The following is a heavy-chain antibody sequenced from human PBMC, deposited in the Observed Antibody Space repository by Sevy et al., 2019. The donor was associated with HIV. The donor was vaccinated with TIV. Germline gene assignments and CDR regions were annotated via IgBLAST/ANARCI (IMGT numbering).Heavy chain of an antibody. CDR1: GFTFNSYG. CDR3: ARDLEFYDYGDYGPAFTPDY. V-gene: IGHV3-33*01. CDR2: IWFDGSNK. J-gene: IGHJ4*02. Sequence: GGSLRLSCATSGFTFNSYGMHWVRQAPGKGLEWVALIWFDGSNKYYADSVKGRFTISRDIVKNTLHLQMNKLRAEDTAVSYCARDLEFYDYGDYGPAFTPDYWGQGTLVTVSS. D-gene: IGHD4-17*01.